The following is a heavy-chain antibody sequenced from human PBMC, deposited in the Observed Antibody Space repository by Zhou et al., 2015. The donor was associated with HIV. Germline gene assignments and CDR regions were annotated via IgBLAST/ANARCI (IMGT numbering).Heavy chain of an antibody. Sequence: QVQLVQSGAEVKKPGSSVKVSCKASGGSFSTSSLSWVRQAPGQGLEWMGGITPLFGTPNYAQNFHGRVTITADKSTSTTYMYLNSLRSEDTAVYYCAREWEGATTVATPFPYWGQGTLVTVSS. CDR2: ITPLFGTP. V-gene: IGHV1-69*06. J-gene: IGHJ4*02. CDR3: AREWEGATTVATPFPY. D-gene: IGHD1-26*01. CDR1: GGSFSTSS.